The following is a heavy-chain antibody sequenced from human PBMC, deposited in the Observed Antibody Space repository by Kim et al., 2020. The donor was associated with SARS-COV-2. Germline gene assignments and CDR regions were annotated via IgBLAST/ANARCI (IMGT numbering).Heavy chain of an antibody. D-gene: IGHD3-9*01. V-gene: IGHV3-33*01. J-gene: IGHJ4*02. CDR2: IWYDGSNK. Sequence: GGSLRHSCAASGFTFSSYGMHWVRQAPGKGLEWVAVIWYDGSNKYYADSVKGRFTISRDNSKNTLYLQMNSLRAEDTAVYYCATLGSYDILTGHGNIADYWGQGTLVTVSS. CDR1: GFTFSSYG. CDR3: ATLGSYDILTGHGNIADY.